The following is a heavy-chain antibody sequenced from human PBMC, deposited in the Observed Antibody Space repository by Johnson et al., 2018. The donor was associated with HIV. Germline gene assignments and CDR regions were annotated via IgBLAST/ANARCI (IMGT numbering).Heavy chain of an antibody. CDR1: GFTVSSNY. J-gene: IGHJ3*02. V-gene: IGHV3-23*04. Sequence: EVQVVESGGGLVQPWGSLRLSCAASGFTVSSNYMSWVRQAPGKGLEWVSDISGSGGSTYYADSVKGRFTISRDNAKNSLYLQMNSLRAEDTALYYCARGHCSGAVWLDDGVDIWGQGTVAIVSS. CDR3: ARGHCSGAVWLDDGVDI. D-gene: IGHD2-15*01. CDR2: ISGSGGST.